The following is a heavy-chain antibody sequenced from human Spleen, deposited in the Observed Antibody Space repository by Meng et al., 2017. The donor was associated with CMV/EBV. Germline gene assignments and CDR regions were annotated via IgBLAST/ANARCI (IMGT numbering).Heavy chain of an antibody. CDR1: GFTFSNYW. CDR2: INPEGSST. Sequence: GESLKISCAASGFTFSNYWMHWVRQAPGKGLVWVSRINPEGSSTFYADSVKGRFTISRDNAKNTLYLQMNSLGTEDTAVYYCARDLLRSCSSTTCYELDYWGQGTLVTVSS. J-gene: IGHJ4*02. CDR3: ARDLLRSCSSTTCYELDY. D-gene: IGHD2-2*01. V-gene: IGHV3-74*01.